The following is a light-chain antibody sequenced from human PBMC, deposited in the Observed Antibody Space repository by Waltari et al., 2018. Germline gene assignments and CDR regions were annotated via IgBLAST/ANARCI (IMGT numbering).Light chain of an antibody. Sequence: EIVMTQSPATLSVSPGERATLSCRASQSVNTNLAWYQQNPGQAPRLLIYGASNRATGIPARFSGSGSGTDFTLTISSLEPEDFAVYYCQQRSGGPTFGQGTKVEIK. V-gene: IGKV3-11*01. CDR2: GAS. CDR1: QSVNTN. CDR3: QQRSGGPT. J-gene: IGKJ1*01.